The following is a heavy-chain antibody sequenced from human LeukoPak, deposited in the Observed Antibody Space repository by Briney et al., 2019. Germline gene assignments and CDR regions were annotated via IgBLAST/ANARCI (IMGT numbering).Heavy chain of an antibody. Sequence: SGGPLRLSCAASGFPFNSFWMHWVRQSPGKGLVWVSDMNEYSTTIRYADSVKGRFTISRDNAKSILYLQMNNLRAEDTAMYFCARGGVNPVDHWGQGTLVTVSS. CDR2: MNEYSTTI. J-gene: IGHJ4*02. V-gene: IGHV3-74*01. CDR1: GFPFNSFW. D-gene: IGHD1-14*01. CDR3: ARGGVNPVDH.